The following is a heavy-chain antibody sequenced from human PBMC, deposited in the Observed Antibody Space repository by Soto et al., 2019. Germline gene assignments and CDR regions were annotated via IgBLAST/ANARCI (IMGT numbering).Heavy chain of an antibody. D-gene: IGHD2-2*02. Sequence: QVQLVQSGAEVKKPGASVKVSCKASGYTFTGYYMHWVRQAPGQGLEWMGWINPNSGGTNYAQKFQGRVTMTRDTSISTAYMELSRLRSDDTTVYYCARALSMNQLLYHNWFDPWGQGTLVTVSS. CDR1: GYTFTGYY. J-gene: IGHJ5*02. CDR3: ARALSMNQLLYHNWFDP. CDR2: INPNSGGT. V-gene: IGHV1-2*02.